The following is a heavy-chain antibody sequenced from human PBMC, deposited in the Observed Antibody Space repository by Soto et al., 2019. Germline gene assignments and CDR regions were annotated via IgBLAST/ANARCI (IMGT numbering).Heavy chain of an antibody. Sequence: QVQLVQSGAEVKKPGASVKVSCKASGYTFSSYDINWVRQATGQGLEWMGWMNPSSGHAGYAQKFQGRVTMTRDTAISTAYMELSSLKSEDTAVYFCARGRGVKLARGWGQGTLVTVSS. V-gene: IGHV1-8*01. CDR2: MNPSSGHA. J-gene: IGHJ4*02. CDR1: GYTFSSYD. CDR3: ARGRGVKLARG. D-gene: IGHD3-10*01.